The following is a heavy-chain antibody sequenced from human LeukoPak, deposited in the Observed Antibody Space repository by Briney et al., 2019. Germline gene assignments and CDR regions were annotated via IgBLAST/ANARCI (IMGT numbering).Heavy chain of an antibody. D-gene: IGHD2-2*01. CDR2: IYHSGST. Sequence: SETLSLTCAVSGGSISSGGYSWSWIRQPPGKGLEWIGYIYHSGSTYYNPSLKSRVTISVDRSKNQLSLKLSSVTAADTAVYYCARSYCSSTSCYFNWFDPWGQGTLVTVSS. CDR3: ARSYCSSTSCYFNWFDP. J-gene: IGHJ5*02. V-gene: IGHV4-30-2*01. CDR1: GGSISSGGYS.